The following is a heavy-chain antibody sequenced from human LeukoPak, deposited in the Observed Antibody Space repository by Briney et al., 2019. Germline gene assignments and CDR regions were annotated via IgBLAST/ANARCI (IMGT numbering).Heavy chain of an antibody. J-gene: IGHJ4*02. D-gene: IGHD2-2*01. CDR2: IKSKTDGGTT. V-gene: IGHV3-15*01. CDR3: TTEGLYCSSTSCYDLDY. Sequence: GGSLRLSCAASGFTFSNAWMSWVRQAPGKGLEWVGRIKSKTDGGTTDYAAPVKGRFTISRDDSKTTLYLQMNSLKTEDTAVYYCTTEGLYCSSTSCYDLDYWGQGTLVTVSS. CDR1: GFTFSNAW.